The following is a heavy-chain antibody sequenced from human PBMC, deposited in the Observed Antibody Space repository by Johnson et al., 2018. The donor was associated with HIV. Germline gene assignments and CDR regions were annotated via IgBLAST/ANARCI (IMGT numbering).Heavy chain of an antibody. D-gene: IGHD6-13*01. CDR1: GFTFDDYA. Sequence: VQLVESGGGLAQPAWSPRLSCEASGFTFDDYAMHWVRQAPGKGLEWVSGISWISGTIGYADSVKGRFPISRDNAKNSLYLQMSGLRIEDTAVYYCARTQVYSSSRDDAFDIWGQGTMVTVSS. CDR2: ISWISGTI. CDR3: ARTQVYSSSRDDAFDI. J-gene: IGHJ3*02. V-gene: IGHV3-9*01.